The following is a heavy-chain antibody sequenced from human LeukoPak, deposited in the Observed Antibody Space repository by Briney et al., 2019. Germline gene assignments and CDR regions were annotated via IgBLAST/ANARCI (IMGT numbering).Heavy chain of an antibody. CDR2: IRYDGSNK. CDR3: AKNTVTSAYYFDY. D-gene: IGHD4-17*01. CDR1: GFTFSSYG. J-gene: IGHJ4*02. Sequence: PGGSLRLSCTASGFTFSSYGMHWVRQAPGKGLEWVAFIRYDGSNKYYADSVKGRFTISRDNSKNTLYLQMNSLRAEDTAVYYCAKNTVTSAYYFDYWGQGTLVTVSS. V-gene: IGHV3-30*02.